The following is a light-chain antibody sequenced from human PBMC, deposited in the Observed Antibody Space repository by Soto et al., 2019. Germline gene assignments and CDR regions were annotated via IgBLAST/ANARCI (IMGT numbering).Light chain of an antibody. V-gene: IGKV3-20*01. CDR1: QSVSNIY. J-gene: IGKJ4*01. CDR2: DAS. Sequence: ELGLTQSPCTVPLSPAARATLSCRARQSVSNIYLAWYQQKPGQAPRLLIYDASSRATGSPDRFSGSGSGTDFTLTISRLEPEDFAVYYCQQYGSSVLTFGGGTKVEIK. CDR3: QQYGSSVLT.